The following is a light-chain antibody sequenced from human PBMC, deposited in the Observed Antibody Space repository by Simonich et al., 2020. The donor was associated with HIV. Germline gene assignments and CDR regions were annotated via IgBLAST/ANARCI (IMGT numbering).Light chain of an antibody. CDR2: AAS. J-gene: IGKJ4*01. CDR1: KSISSE. V-gene: IGKV1-39*01. Sequence: DIQMTQSPSSLSASVGDRSTITCRTSKSISSELKWYQQKPGKAPKLLIYAASSLQSGVPSRFSGSGSGTDFTRTISSLQPEDFATYYCQQSYSTPLTFGGGTKVEIK. CDR3: QQSYSTPLT.